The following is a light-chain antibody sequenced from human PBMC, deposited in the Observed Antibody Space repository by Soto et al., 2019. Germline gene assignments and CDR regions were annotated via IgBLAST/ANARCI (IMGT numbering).Light chain of an antibody. CDR2: VGTGGIVG. V-gene: IGLV9-49*03. Sequence: QLVLTQPPSASASLGASVTLTCTLSSGYSNDKVDWYQQRPGKGPRFVMRVGTGGIVGSKGDGIPDRFSVLGSGLNRYLTIKNIQEEDESDFHCGADHGGGSNFVYVFGTGTKLTVL. J-gene: IGLJ1*01. CDR1: SGYSNDK. CDR3: GADHGGGSNFVYV.